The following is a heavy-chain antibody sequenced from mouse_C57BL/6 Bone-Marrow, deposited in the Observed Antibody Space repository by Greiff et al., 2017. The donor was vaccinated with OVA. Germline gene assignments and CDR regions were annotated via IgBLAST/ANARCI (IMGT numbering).Heavy chain of an antibody. J-gene: IGHJ2*01. CDR3: ARDGQTGFHFDY. CDR1: GFTFSSYG. D-gene: IGHD4-1*01. V-gene: IGHV5-6*01. CDR2: ISSGGSYT. Sequence: EVQRVESGGDLVKPGGSLKLSCAASGFTFSSYGMSWVRQTPDKRLEWVATISSGGSYTYYPDSLKGRFTITRDNAKNTLYLQMSRLKSEDTAMDYCARDGQTGFHFDYWGQGTTLTVSS.